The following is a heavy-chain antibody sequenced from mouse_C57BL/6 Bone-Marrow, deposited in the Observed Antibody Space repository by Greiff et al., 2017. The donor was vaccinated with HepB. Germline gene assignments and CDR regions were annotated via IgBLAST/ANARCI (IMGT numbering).Heavy chain of an antibody. D-gene: IGHD1-1*01. Sequence: EVQLQQSGAELVRPGASVKLSCTASGFNIKDDYMHWVKQRPEQGLEWIGWIDPENGDTEYASKFQGKATITADTSSNPAYLQLSSRTSEDTAVYYCTVLGYYFDYWGQGTTLTVSS. V-gene: IGHV14-4*01. J-gene: IGHJ2*01. CDR2: IDPENGDT. CDR1: GFNIKDDY. CDR3: TVLGYYFDY.